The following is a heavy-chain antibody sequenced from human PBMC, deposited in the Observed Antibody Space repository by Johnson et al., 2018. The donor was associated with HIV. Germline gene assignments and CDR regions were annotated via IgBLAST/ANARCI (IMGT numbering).Heavy chain of an antibody. J-gene: IGHJ3*02. CDR3: ARGGSYLTLDDAFDI. Sequence: PGKGLEWVAIISYDGSNKYYADSVKGRFTISRDNSKNTLYLQMNSLRAEDTAVYYCARGGSYLTLDDAFDIWGQGTMVTVSS. D-gene: IGHD1-26*01. V-gene: IGHV3-30-3*01. CDR2: ISYDGSNK.